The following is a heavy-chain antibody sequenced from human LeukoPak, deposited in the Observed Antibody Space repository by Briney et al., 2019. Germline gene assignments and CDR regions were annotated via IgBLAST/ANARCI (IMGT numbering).Heavy chain of an antibody. CDR2: ISGSSSDI. CDR3: ARDRYSSGWFGAFDI. D-gene: IGHD6-19*01. J-gene: IGHJ3*02. Sequence: GGSLRLSCAASGFRFISYSMNWVRQAPGKGLEWISYISGSSSDIKYADSVKGRFTISRDNAKNSLYLQMSSLRDEDTAVYYCARDRYSSGWFGAFDIWGQGTMVTVSS. CDR1: GFRFISYS. V-gene: IGHV3-48*02.